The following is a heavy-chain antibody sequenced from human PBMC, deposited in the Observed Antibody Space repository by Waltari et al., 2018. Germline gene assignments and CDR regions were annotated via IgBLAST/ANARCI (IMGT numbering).Heavy chain of an antibody. D-gene: IGHD4-17*01. CDR1: GGSTSSGDYY. J-gene: IGHJ4*02. CDR3: ARGYGENGDYIFDY. Sequence: QLQLQESGPGLVKPSQTLSLTCTVSGGSTSSGDYYWSWIRQPPGKGLEWIGYTYYRGSTYYHPSLKSRVTISVYTSKNQFSLKLSSVTAADTAVYYCARGYGENGDYIFDYWGQGTLVTVSS. CDR2: TYYRGST. V-gene: IGHV4-30-4*08.